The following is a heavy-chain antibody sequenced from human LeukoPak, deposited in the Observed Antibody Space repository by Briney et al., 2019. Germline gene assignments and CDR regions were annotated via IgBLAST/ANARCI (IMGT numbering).Heavy chain of an antibody. CDR1: GGSISSYY. Sequence: TSETLSLTCTVSGGSISSYYWSWIRQPPGKGLEWIGYIYYSGTTNYNPSLKSRVTISVDTSKNQFSLKLSSVTAADTAVYYCARGVYIAAAQYGYWGQGTLVTVSS. V-gene: IGHV4-59*01. CDR3: ARGVYIAAAQYGY. D-gene: IGHD6-13*01. J-gene: IGHJ4*02. CDR2: IYYSGTT.